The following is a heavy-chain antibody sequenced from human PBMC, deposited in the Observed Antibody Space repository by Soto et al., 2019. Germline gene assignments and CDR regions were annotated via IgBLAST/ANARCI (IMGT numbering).Heavy chain of an antibody. CDR1: GGTFSSYA. D-gene: IGHD5-18*01. J-gene: IGHJ4*02. V-gene: IGHV1-69*12. Sequence: QVQLVQSGAEVKKPGSSVKVSCKASGGTFSSYAISWVRQAPGQGLEWMGGIIPIFGTANYAQKFQGRVTITADESTSTGYMEVSSLRSEDTAVYYCAREGWWGTAMVRWGYWGQGTLVTVSS. CDR3: AREGWWGTAMVRWGY. CDR2: IIPIFGTA.